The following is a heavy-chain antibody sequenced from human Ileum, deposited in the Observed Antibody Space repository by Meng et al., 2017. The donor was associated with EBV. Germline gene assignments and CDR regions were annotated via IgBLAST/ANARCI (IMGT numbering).Heavy chain of an antibody. J-gene: IGHJ2*01. V-gene: IGHV4-30-4*01. CDR3: ARGQKGYFDL. CDR1: GGSISSSNYY. Sequence: QLHLPEPGPGLVKPSQTLPLTFTVSGGSISSSNYYWSWIRQPPGKGLEWSGHIYNSGSTYYNPSLKSRITISVDTSKNQFSLKLSSVTAADTAVYYCARGQKGYFDLWGRGTLVTVSS. CDR2: IYNSGST.